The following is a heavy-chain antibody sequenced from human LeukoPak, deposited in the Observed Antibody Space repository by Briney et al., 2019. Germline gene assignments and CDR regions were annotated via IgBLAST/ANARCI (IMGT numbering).Heavy chain of an antibody. CDR3: ARDRKVVLMVYAEALAY. CDR1: GYIFTNFG. J-gene: IGHJ4*02. CDR2: INPSGGST. D-gene: IGHD2-8*01. V-gene: IGHV1-46*01. Sequence: GASVKVSCKASGYIFTNFGISWVRQARGQGLEWMGIINPSGGSTSYAQKFQGRVTMTRDMSTSTVYMELSSLRSEDTAVYYCARDRKVVLMVYAEALAYWGQGTLVTVSS.